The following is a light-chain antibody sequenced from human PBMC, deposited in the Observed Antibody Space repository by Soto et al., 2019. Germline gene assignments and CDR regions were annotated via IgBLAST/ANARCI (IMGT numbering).Light chain of an antibody. V-gene: IGKV3-20*01. J-gene: IGKJ4*01. CDR3: QQYGSSPLT. CDR2: GAS. CDR1: QSVSSSF. Sequence: TQSPSTLSASVGDRVTITCRASQSVSSSFLAWYQQKPGQAPRLLIYGASSRATGIPDRFSGSGSGTDFTLTISRLEPEDVAVYYCQQYGSSPLTFGGGTKVEIK.